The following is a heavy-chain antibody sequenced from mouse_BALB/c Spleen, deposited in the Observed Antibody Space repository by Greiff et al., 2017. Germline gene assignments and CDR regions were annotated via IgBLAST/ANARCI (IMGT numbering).Heavy chain of an antibody. CDR1: GFTFSSYA. V-gene: IGHV5-9-4*01. D-gene: IGHD2-3*01. J-gene: IGHJ3*01. Sequence: EVNVVESGGGLVKPGGSLKLSCAASGFTFSSYAMSWVRQSPEKRLEWVAEISSGGSYTYYPDTVTGRFTISRDNAKNTLYLEMSSLRSEDTAMYYCARGDGYLAWFAYWGQGTLVTVSA. CDR2: ISSGGSYT. CDR3: ARGDGYLAWFAY.